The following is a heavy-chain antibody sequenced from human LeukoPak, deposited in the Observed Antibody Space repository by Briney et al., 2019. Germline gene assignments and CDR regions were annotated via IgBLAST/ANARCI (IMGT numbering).Heavy chain of an antibody. CDR1: GFTFSDYY. CDR3: ARARYSGSFRHFDY. J-gene: IGHJ4*02. Sequence: GGSLGLSCAASGFTFSDYYMSWIRQAPGKGLEWVSYISSSGSTIYYADSVKGRFTISRDNAKNSLYLQMNSLRAEDTAVYYCARARYSGSFRHFDYWGQGTLVTVSS. V-gene: IGHV3-11*01. D-gene: IGHD1-26*01. CDR2: ISSSGSTI.